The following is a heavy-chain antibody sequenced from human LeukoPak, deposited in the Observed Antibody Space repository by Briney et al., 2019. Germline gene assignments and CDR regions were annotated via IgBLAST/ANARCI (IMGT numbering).Heavy chain of an antibody. Sequence: PSETLSLTCTVSGDSISSYYWTWIRQPPGKGLEWIGYIYYSGSTNYNPSLKSRVTISLDTSKNQFSLKLSSVTAADTAVYYCARAGWYDYVWGSYRYPTYFDYWGQGTLVTVSS. V-gene: IGHV4-59*01. J-gene: IGHJ4*02. CDR1: GDSISSYY. D-gene: IGHD3-16*02. CDR3: ARAGWYDYVWGSYRYPTYFDY. CDR2: IYYSGST.